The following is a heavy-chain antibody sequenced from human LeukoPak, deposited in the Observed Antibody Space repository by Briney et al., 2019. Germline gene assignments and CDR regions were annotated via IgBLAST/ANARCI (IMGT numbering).Heavy chain of an antibody. CDR3: ARASPIEPFYYYYYYMDV. Sequence: SETLSLTCAVYGGSFSGYYWSWIRQPPGKGLEWIGEINHSGSTNYNPSLKSRVTISVDTSKNQFSLKLSSVTAADTAVYYCARASPIEPFYYYYYYMDVWGKGTTVTISS. CDR1: GGSFSGYY. D-gene: IGHD1-14*01. J-gene: IGHJ6*03. CDR2: INHSGST. V-gene: IGHV4-34*01.